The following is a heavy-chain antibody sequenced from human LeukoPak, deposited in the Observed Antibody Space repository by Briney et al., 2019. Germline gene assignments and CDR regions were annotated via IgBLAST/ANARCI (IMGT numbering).Heavy chain of an antibody. Sequence: MASETLSLTCTVSGGSISSSSYYWGWIRQPPGKGLEWIGSIYYSGSTYYNPSLKSRVTISVDTSKNQFSLKLSSVTAADTAVYYCASADYGSGSYSSWGQGTLVIVSS. CDR1: GGSISSSSYY. CDR2: IYYSGST. CDR3: ASADYGSGSYSS. J-gene: IGHJ5*02. V-gene: IGHV4-39*01. D-gene: IGHD3-10*01.